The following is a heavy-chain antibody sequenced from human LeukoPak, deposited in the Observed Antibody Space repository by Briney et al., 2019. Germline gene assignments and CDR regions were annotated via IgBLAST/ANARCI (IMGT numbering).Heavy chain of an antibody. J-gene: IGHJ4*02. CDR3: ARGGPVTIDY. CDR1: GGSFSGYY. CDR2: INHSGST. D-gene: IGHD4-17*01. V-gene: IGHV4-34*01. Sequence: SETLSLTCAVYGGSFSGYYWSWIRQPPGKGLEWIGEINHSGSTNYNPSLKSRVTISVDTSKNQFSLKLSSVTAADTAVYYCARGGPVTIDYWGQGTLVTVSP.